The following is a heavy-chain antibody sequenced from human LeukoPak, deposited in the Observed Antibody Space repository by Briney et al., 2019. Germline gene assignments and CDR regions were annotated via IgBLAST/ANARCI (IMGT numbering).Heavy chain of an antibody. Sequence: GGSLRLSCAASGFTINSYAIHWVRQAPGQGLEWVALIWYDGSKKYYADSVKGRFTTSRDNTKNTLYLQLNSLRADDTAVYYCARAHSSSSTFDLWGQGTLVTVSS. CDR3: ARAHSSSSTFDL. D-gene: IGHD6-6*01. J-gene: IGHJ4*02. CDR1: GFTINSYA. V-gene: IGHV3-33*08. CDR2: IWYDGSKK.